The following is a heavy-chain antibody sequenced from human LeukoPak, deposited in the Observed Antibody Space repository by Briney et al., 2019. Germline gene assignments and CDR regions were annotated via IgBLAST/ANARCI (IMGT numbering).Heavy chain of an antibody. D-gene: IGHD1-1*01. J-gene: IGHJ5*02. V-gene: IGHV4-39*01. CDR3: AQSLGSGNWIGNWFDP. CDR1: GGSISSSSHS. CDR2: IYYTGRT. Sequence: TSSETLSLTCTVSGGSISSSSHSWGWIRQPPGKGLEWTGTIYYTGRTYYNPSLESRLTISVDTSKNQFSLKLTSVTAADTAIYYCAQSLGSGNWIGNWFDPWGQGTLVTVSS.